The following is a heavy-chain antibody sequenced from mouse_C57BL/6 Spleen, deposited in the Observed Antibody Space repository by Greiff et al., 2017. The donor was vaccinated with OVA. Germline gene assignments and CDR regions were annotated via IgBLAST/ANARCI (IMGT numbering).Heavy chain of an antibody. Sequence: VQLQQSGPELVKPGASVKISCKASGYTFTDYYMNWVKQSHGKSLEWIGDINPNNGGTSYNQKFKGKATLTVDKSSSTAYMELRSLTSEDSAVYYCARTIPGYYAFDYWGQGTTLTVSS. CDR3: ARTIPGYYAFDY. V-gene: IGHV1-26*01. J-gene: IGHJ2*01. CDR1: GYTFTDYY. D-gene: IGHD2-3*01. CDR2: INPNNGGT.